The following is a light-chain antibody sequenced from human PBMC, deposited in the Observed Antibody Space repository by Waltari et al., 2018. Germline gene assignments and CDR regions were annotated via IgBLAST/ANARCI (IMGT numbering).Light chain of an antibody. Sequence: QSALTQPASVSGSPGQSITISCTGTSSDVGGYNYFSWYQQHPGKAPKLMIYAVSNRPSGVSNRFSGYKSGNTASLTISGLQAEDEADYYCSSYTSSSTRVFGGGTKLTVL. CDR3: SSYTSSSTRV. CDR1: SSDVGGYNY. CDR2: AVS. J-gene: IGLJ3*02. V-gene: IGLV2-14*01.